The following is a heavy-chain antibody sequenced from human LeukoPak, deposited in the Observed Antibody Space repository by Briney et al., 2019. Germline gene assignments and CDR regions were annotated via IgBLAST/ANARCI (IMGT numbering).Heavy chain of an antibody. V-gene: IGHV1-2*02. D-gene: IGHD3-10*01. CDR2: ISPRSGDT. J-gene: IGHJ4*02. Sequence: ASVKVSRKASGYSFTDYYMHWVRQAPGQGREWMGWISPRSGDTSYAQKFQGRVTMTRDTSINTVDMDLSGLTSDDTAVFYCARGREIHGGSDTKLDDYWGQGTLVTVSS. CDR3: ARGREIHGGSDTKLDDY. CDR1: GYSFTDYY.